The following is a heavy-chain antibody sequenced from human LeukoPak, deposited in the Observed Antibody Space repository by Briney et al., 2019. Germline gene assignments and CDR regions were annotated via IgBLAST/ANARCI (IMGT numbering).Heavy chain of an antibody. V-gene: IGHV3-23*01. CDR2: ISGSGGST. CDR1: GFTFSSYA. CDR3: AKPAPYYDSSGSDDAFDI. Sequence: QPGGSLRLSCAASGFTFSSYAMSWVRQAPGKGLEWVSAISGSGGSTYYADSVKGRFTISRDNSKNTLYLQMNSLRAEDTAVYYCAKPAPYYDSSGSDDAFDIWGQGTMVTVSS. D-gene: IGHD3-22*01. J-gene: IGHJ3*02.